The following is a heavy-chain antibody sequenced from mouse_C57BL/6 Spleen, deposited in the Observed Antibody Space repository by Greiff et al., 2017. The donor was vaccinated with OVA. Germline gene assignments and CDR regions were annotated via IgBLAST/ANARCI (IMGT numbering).Heavy chain of an antibody. CDR2: IDPETGGT. CDR3: TRKTQLRPDYYAMDY. D-gene: IGHD3-2*02. CDR1: GYTFTDYE. V-gene: IGHV1-15*01. J-gene: IGHJ4*01. Sequence: LVESGAELVRPGASVTLSCKASGYTFTDYEMHWVKQTPVHGLEWIGAIDPETGGTAYNQKFKGKALLTADNSSRTAYMELRSLTADDSAFYYCTRKTQLRPDYYAMDYWGQGTSVTVSS.